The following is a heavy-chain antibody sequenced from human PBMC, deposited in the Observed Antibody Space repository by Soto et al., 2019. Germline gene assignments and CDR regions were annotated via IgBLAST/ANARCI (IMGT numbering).Heavy chain of an antibody. J-gene: IGHJ1*01. V-gene: IGHV3-33*01. CDR2: IWYDGSNK. Sequence: GGSLRLSCAASGFTFSSYGMHGVRQAPGKGLEWVAVIWYDGSNKYYADSVKGRFTISRDNSKNTLYLQMSSLRAEDTAVYYCVLAAAGTFAEYFQHWGQGTLVTVSS. CDR1: GFTFSSYG. D-gene: IGHD6-13*01. CDR3: VLAAAGTFAEYFQH.